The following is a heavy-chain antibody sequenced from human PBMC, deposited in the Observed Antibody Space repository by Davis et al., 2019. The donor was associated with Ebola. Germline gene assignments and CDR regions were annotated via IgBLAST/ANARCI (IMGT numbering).Heavy chain of an antibody. CDR1: GFTFDDYA. V-gene: IGHV3-9*01. J-gene: IGHJ6*02. Sequence: GGSLRLSCAASGFTFDDYAMHWVRQAPGKGLEWVSGISWNSGSIGYADSVKGRFTISRDNAKNSLYLQMNSLRAEDTALYYCAKDQRQSYGDQLSGYYGMDVWGQGTTVTVSS. CDR2: ISWNSGSI. D-gene: IGHD4-17*01. CDR3: AKDQRQSYGDQLSGYYGMDV.